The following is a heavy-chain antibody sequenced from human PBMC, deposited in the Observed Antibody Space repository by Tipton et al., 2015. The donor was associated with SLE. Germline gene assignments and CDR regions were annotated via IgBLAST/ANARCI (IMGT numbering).Heavy chain of an antibody. D-gene: IGHD5-24*01. Sequence: TLSLTCSVSGVSISTYYWSWIRQSPGKGLEWIGFFYFSGSSQYNPSLKSRVAISADTSNNQFSLELRSVTAADTAVYYCARRGYKTWYFDLWGRGALVTVSS. CDR3: ARRGYKTWYFDL. V-gene: IGHV4-59*01. J-gene: IGHJ2*01. CDR1: GVSISTYY. CDR2: FYFSGSS.